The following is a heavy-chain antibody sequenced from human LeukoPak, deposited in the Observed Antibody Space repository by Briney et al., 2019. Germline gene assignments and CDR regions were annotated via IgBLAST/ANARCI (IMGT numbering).Heavy chain of an antibody. D-gene: IGHD3-10*01. V-gene: IGHV4-34*01. Sequence: SETLSLTCAVYGGSFSGYYWSWIRQPPGKGLEWIGEINHSGSTNYNPSLKSRVTISVDTSKNQFSLKLSSVTAADTAVYYCAKAVRAKRGHYYYMDVWGKGATVTVSS. CDR1: GGSFSGYY. J-gene: IGHJ6*03. CDR3: AKAVRAKRGHYYYMDV. CDR2: INHSGST.